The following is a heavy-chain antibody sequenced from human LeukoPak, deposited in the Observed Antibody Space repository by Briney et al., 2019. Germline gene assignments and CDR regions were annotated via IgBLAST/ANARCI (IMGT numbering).Heavy chain of an antibody. CDR3: AGGSAGVGSINY. CDR1: GGSISSYY. J-gene: IGHJ4*02. V-gene: IGHV4-59*01. Sequence: PSETLSLTCSVSGGSISSYYWRWTRQPPGKGLEWIGYVYYSGSTSYNPSLRGRVTISIDTSKNQFSLKLNSVTAADTAVYYCAGGSAGVGSINYWGQGSLVTVSS. D-gene: IGHD1-26*01. CDR2: VYYSGST.